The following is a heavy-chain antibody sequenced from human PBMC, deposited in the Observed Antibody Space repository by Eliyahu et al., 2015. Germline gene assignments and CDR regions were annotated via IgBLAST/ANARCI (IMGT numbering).Heavy chain of an antibody. V-gene: IGHV4-4*02. D-gene: IGHD6-6*01. CDR2: IYHSGST. CDR1: GGSISSXNW. Sequence: QVQLQESGPGLVKPSGTLSLTCAVSGGSISSXNWWXWVRQPPGKGLEWIGEIYHSGSTNYNPSLKSRVTISVDKSKNQFSLKLSSVTAADTAVYYCARGCFIAARLSLRGAAVYYMDVWGKGTTVTVSS. CDR3: ARGCFIAARLSLRGAAVYYMDV. J-gene: IGHJ6*03.